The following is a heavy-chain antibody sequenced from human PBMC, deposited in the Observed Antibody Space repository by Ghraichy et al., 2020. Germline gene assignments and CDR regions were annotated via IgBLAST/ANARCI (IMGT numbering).Heavy chain of an antibody. Sequence: SETLSLTCTVSDDSISSYYWSWVRQPAGRGLEWIGRVYNSGSTFYNPSLKSRVTMSVDPSKNQVSLKLKSVTAADTAVYYCARDGDCSSTSCYAAYYYGLEVWGQGTTVTVSS. CDR1: DDSISSYY. CDR3: ARDGDCSSTSCYAAYYYGLEV. CDR2: VYNSGST. D-gene: IGHD2-2*03. V-gene: IGHV4-4*07. J-gene: IGHJ6*02.